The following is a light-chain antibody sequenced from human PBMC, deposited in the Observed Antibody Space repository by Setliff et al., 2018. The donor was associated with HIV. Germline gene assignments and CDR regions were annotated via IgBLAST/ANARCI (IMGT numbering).Light chain of an antibody. V-gene: IGLV3-25*03. J-gene: IGLJ1*01. CDR3: QSADSIGILYV. CDR2: KDS. CDR1: ALPKQY. Sequence: SYELTQPPSVSVSPGQTARITCSGDALPKQYAYWYQQKPGQAPVLVIYKDSERLSGIPERFSGSSSGTTVTLTISGAQAEDEADYYCQSADSIGILYVFGTGTKVTVL.